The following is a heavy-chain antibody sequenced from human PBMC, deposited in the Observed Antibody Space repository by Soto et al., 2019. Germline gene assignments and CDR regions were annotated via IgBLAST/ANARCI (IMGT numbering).Heavy chain of an antibody. CDR2: INAGNGNT. Sequence: CRGSGNAVTGYGVDWGRQAITQKLEWTGWINAGNGNTKYSEKFQGRVTITRDTSASTAYLELSSLRSEDTAVYYCARAGVGAQRDSSGYYYGDSAVDIWVQGTMVTFSS. J-gene: IGHJ3*02. CDR1: GNAVTGYG. D-gene: IGHD3-22*01. CDR3: ARAGVGAQRDSSGYYYGDSAVDI. V-gene: IGHV1-3*01.